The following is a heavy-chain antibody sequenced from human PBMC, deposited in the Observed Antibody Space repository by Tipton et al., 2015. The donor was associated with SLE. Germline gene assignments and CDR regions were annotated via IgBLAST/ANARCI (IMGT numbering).Heavy chain of an antibody. CDR2: IYYSGST. CDR1: GGSLSSRSHY. V-gene: IGHV4-39*07. Sequence: TLSLTCTVSGGSLSSRSHYWGWIRQPPGKGLDWIGSIYYSGSTDYNPSLKSRVTISVDTSKNQISLKLSSVTAADTAVYYCARGGRFPPHSNWSFDPWGRGPLVTVSS. D-gene: IGHD2/OR15-2a*01. J-gene: IGHJ2*01. CDR3: ARGGRFPPHSNWSFDP.